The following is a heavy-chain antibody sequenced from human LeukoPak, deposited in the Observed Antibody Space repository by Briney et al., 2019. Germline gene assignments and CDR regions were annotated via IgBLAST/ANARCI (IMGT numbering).Heavy chain of an antibody. D-gene: IGHD6-13*01. V-gene: IGHV3-21*01. J-gene: IGHJ3*02. CDR2: ISSSSSYI. CDR1: GFTFSSYS. Sequence: GSLRLSCAASGFTFSSYSMNWVRQAPGKGLEWDSSISSSSSYIYYADSVKGRFTISRDNAKNSLYLQMNSLRAEDTAVYYCARDRVSSSLDAFDIWGQGTMVTVSS. CDR3: ARDRVSSSLDAFDI.